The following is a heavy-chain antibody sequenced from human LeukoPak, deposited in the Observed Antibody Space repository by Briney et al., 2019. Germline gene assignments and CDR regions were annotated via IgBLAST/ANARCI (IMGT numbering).Heavy chain of an antibody. CDR1: GYSFTSYW. Sequence: GGSLKISWKGSGYSFTSYWIGWVRPRPGKGLEWMGIIYPGASDTRYSPSFQGQVTISADKSISTAYLQWSSLKASDTAMYYCARRSGIAVDYWGQGTLVTVSS. D-gene: IGHD6-13*01. CDR3: ARRSGIAVDY. CDR2: IYPGASDT. V-gene: IGHV5-51*01. J-gene: IGHJ4*02.